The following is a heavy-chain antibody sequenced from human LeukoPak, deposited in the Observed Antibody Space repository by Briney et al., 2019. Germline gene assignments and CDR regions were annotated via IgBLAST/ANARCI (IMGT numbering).Heavy chain of an antibody. CDR2: ISSSSSLI. Sequence: GGSLRLSCAASGFTFSSYSMNWVRQAPGKGLEWVSSISSSSSLIYYADSVKGRFTISRDNARHSLHLQMNSLRAEDTAVYYCAREVYYGSGRRFDLWGQGTLVTVSS. J-gene: IGHJ4*02. V-gene: IGHV3-21*01. CDR1: GFTFSSYS. CDR3: AREVYYGSGRRFDL. D-gene: IGHD3-10*01.